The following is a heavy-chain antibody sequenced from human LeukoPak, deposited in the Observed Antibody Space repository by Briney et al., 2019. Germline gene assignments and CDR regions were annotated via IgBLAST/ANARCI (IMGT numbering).Heavy chain of an antibody. CDR3: AIVEDHFHWNLDL. J-gene: IGHJ2*01. CDR2: IYSGATT. D-gene: IGHD3-3*02. CDR1: GFTVSTYY. V-gene: IGHV3-53*01. Sequence: GGSLRLSCAASGFTVSTYYSNWVRQAPGKGLEWVSIIYSGATTYYADSVKGRFTISRDTSKNTVSLQMNSLRAEDTAVYFCAIVEDHFHWNLDLWGRGTLVTV.